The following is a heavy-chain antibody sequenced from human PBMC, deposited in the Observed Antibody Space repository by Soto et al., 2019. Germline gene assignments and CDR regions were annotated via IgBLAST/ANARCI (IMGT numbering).Heavy chain of an antibody. Sequence: EVQLVESGGGLVKPGVSLRLCCAASGFPFICYSLNWVRQAPGKGLEWVSSISSTSGYIYYADSVKGRFPISRDNAENSVFLQTTSARPENTAVYLCARVILMVATAFVVDSWGQGNLATVSS. V-gene: IGHV3-21*01. CDR3: ARVILMVATAFVVDS. J-gene: IGHJ4*02. D-gene: IGHD2-21*01. CDR1: GFPFICYS. CDR2: ISSTSGYI.